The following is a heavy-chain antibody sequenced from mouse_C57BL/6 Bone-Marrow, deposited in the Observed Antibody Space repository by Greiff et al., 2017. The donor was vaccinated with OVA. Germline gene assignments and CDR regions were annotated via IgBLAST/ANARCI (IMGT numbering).Heavy chain of an antibody. V-gene: IGHV10-3*01. CDR1: GFTFNTYA. J-gene: IGHJ1*03. CDR3: VRGVDYYGRRGYFDV. D-gene: IGHD1-1*01. CDR2: IRSKSSNYAT. Sequence: VQLKESGGGLVQPKGSLKLSCAASGFTFNTYAMHWVRQAPGKGLEWVARIRSKSSNYATYYADSVKDRFTISRDDSQSMLYLQMNNLKTEDTAMYYCVRGVDYYGRRGYFDVWGTGTTVTVSS.